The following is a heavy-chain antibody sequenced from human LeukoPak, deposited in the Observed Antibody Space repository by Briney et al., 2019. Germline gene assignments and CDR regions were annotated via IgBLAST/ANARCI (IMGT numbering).Heavy chain of an antibody. V-gene: IGHV1-2*02. CDR3: ARGPWRYSGYDFVPGFDY. CDR2: INPNSGGT. Sequence: ASVKVSCKASGGTFSSYAISWVRQAPGQGLEWMGWINPNSGGTNYAQKFQGRVTMTRDTSISTAYMELSRLRSDDTAVSYCARGPWRYSGYDFVPGFDYWGQGTLVTVSS. J-gene: IGHJ4*02. D-gene: IGHD5-12*01. CDR1: GGTFSSYA.